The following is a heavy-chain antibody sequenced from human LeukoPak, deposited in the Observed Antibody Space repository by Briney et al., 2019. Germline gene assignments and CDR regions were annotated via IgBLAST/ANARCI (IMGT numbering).Heavy chain of an antibody. CDR3: ARGGSSRYTISY. CDR1: GFTFSNYW. J-gene: IGHJ4*02. V-gene: IGHV3-74*01. Sequence: QPGGSLRLSCAASGFTFSNYWMHWVRQAPGKGLVWVSRINTDGTNTTYADSVKGRFTISRDNAKNTVYVQMNSLRAEDTAVYYCARGGSSRYTISYWGQGTLVTVSS. D-gene: IGHD6-13*01. CDR2: INTDGTNT.